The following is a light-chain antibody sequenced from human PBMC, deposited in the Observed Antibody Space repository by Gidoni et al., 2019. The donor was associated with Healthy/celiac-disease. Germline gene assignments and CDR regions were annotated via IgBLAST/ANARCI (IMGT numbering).Light chain of an antibody. J-gene: IGLJ2*01. CDR1: SSNIGAGYD. Sequence: QSVLTQPPSVSGAPGQSVTISCTGSSSNIGAGYDVHWYQPLPGTAPKLLIYGNSNRPTGVPDRFAGCKSGTSASLAITGLQAEDEADYYCKSYDSSLSGSVVFGGGTKLTVL. CDR2: GNS. CDR3: KSYDSSLSGSVV. V-gene: IGLV1-40*01.